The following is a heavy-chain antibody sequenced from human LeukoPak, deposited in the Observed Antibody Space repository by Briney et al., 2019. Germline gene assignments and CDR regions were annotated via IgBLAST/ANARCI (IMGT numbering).Heavy chain of an antibody. D-gene: IGHD6-13*01. CDR2: ISSSSSSYI. CDR3: ARETAAAGNWFDP. J-gene: IGHJ5*02. Sequence: GGSLRLFCAASGFTFSSYSMNWDRQAPGKGLEWVSSISSSSSSYIYYADSVKGRFTISRDNAKNSLYLQMNSLRAEDTAVYYCARETAAAGNWFDPWGQGTLVTVSS. CDR1: GFTFSSYS. V-gene: IGHV3-21*01.